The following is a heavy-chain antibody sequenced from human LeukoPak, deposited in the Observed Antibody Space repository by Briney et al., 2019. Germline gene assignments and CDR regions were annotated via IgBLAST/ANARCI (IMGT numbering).Heavy chain of an antibody. D-gene: IGHD3-22*01. J-gene: IGHJ4*02. CDR3: ARYDGSGYYPYFVS. V-gene: IGHV4-39*01. Sequence: SETLSLTCTVSGGSISNSDYYWGWLRQPPGKGLEWTGNIYYDGRTYSNASLKSRVTLSVDTSNNQFSLKLSSVTAADTAVYYCARYDGSGYYPYFVSWGQGSLVTVSS. CDR1: GGSISNSDYY. CDR2: IYYDGRT.